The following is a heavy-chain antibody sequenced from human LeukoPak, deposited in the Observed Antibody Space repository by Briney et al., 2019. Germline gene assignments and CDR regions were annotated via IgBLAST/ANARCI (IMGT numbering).Heavy chain of an antibody. CDR2: INSGGSGT. CDR1: GFNFASNW. CDR3: ARGGGLDV. J-gene: IGHJ6*02. V-gene: IGHV3-74*01. Sequence: PGGSLRLSCAASGFNFASNWMHWVRQTPGKGLMWVSRINSGGSGTSYADSVEGRFTISRDNAKNTLYLQMNSLRAEDTAVYFCARGGGLDVWGQGATVTVSS. D-gene: IGHD3-16*01.